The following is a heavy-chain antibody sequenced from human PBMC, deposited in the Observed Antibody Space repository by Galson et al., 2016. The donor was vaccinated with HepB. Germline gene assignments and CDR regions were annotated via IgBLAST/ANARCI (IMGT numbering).Heavy chain of an antibody. CDR2: INSSSGTR. Sequence: SLRLSCAASGFTFSTYGMNWVRQAPGKGLEWVSYINSSSGTRYYADSVKGRFTISSDNAKNSLYLQMNSLRVEDTAVYYCARWLDYWGQGTLVTVSS. CDR3: ARWLDY. CDR1: GFTFSTYG. V-gene: IGHV3-48*01. J-gene: IGHJ4*02.